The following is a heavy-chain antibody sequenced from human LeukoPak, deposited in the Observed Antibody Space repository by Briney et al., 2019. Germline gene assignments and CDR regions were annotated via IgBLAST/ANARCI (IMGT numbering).Heavy chain of an antibody. CDR2: IYYSGST. J-gene: IGHJ4*02. Sequence: SETLSLTCTVSGGSISSYYWSWIRQPPGKGLEWIGYIYYSGSTNYNPSLKSRVTISVDTSKNQFSLKLSSVTAADTAVYYCARLYYDSSIDYWGQGTLVTVSS. CDR1: GGSISSYY. D-gene: IGHD3-22*01. V-gene: IGHV4-59*08. CDR3: ARLYYDSSIDY.